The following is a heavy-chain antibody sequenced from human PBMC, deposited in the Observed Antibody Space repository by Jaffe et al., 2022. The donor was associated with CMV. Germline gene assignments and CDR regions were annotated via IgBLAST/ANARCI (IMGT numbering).Heavy chain of an antibody. CDR1: GGSFSGYY. V-gene: IGHV4-34*01. D-gene: IGHD2-15*01. CDR2: INHSGST. CDR3: ARGIFCSGGSCYAFFDY. Sequence: QVQLQQWGAGLLKPSETLSLTCAVYGGSFSGYYWSWIRQPPGKGLEWIGEINHSGSTNYNPSLKSRVTISVDTSKNQFSLKLSSVTAADTAVYYCARGIFCSGGSCYAFFDYWGQGTLVTVSS. J-gene: IGHJ4*02.